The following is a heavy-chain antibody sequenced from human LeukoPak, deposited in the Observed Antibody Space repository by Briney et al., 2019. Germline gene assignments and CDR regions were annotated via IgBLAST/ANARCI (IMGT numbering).Heavy chain of an antibody. CDR3: ARGSTYYDSSGQVPFDY. J-gene: IGHJ4*02. D-gene: IGHD3-22*01. CDR1: GFTFSTYS. CDR2: ISSSSSTI. V-gene: IGHV3-48*01. Sequence: GGSLRLSCAASGFTFSTYSMNWVRQAPGKGLEWVSYISSSSSTIYYADSVKGRFTISRDNAKNSLYLQMNSLRAEDTAVYYCARGSTYYDSSGQVPFDYWGQGTLVTVPS.